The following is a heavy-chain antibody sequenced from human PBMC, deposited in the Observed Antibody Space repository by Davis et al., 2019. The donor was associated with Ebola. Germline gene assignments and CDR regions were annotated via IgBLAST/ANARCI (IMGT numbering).Heavy chain of an antibody. J-gene: IGHJ4*02. CDR3: ARGGSSRSLGHDY. D-gene: IGHD6-6*01. V-gene: IGHV3-74*01. CDR1: GFTFSSYW. Sequence: GESLKISCAASGFTFSSYWMHWVRQAPGKGLVWVSRINSDGSSTSYADSVKGRFTISRDNAKNTLYLQMNSLRAEDTAVYYCARGGSSRSLGHDYWGQGTLVTVSS. CDR2: INSDGSST.